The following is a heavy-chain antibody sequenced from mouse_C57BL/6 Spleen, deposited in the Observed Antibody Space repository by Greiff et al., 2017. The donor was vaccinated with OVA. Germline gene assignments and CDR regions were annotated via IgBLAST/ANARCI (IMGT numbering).Heavy chain of an antibody. CDR1: GYTFTSYW. J-gene: IGHJ4*01. Sequence: QVQLQQPGAELVKPGASVKLSCKASGYTFTSYWMQWVKQRPGQGLEWIGEIDPSDSYTNYNQKFKGKATLTVDTSSSTAYMQLSSLTSEDSAVYYCARFYGNQLDYWGQGTSVTVSS. V-gene: IGHV1-50*01. CDR3: ARFYGNQLDY. D-gene: IGHD2-1*01. CDR2: IDPSDSYT.